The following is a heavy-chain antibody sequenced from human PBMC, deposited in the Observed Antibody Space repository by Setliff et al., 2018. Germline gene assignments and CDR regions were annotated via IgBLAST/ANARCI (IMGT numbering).Heavy chain of an antibody. CDR2: ISAYNGNT. D-gene: IGHD3-22*01. J-gene: IGHJ4*02. V-gene: IGHV1-18*01. CDR3: ARDRSYYDSSGYYSTDY. CDR1: GYTFTSYG. Sequence: ASVKVSCKASGYTFTSYGISWVRQAPGQGLEWMGWISAYNGNTNYAQKLQGRVTMTTDTSTSTAYMELRSLRSDDTAAYYWARDRSYYDSSGYYSTDYWGQGTLVTVSS.